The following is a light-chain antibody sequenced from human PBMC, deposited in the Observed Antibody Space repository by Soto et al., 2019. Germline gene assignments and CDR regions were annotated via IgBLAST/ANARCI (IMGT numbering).Light chain of an antibody. J-gene: IGLJ2*01. CDR2: DVN. Sequence: QSALTQPASVSGSSGQSITISCTGTSSDIGGYNYVSWYQQHPGKAPKLMIYDVNNRPSGVSNRFSVSKSGNTASLTISGLQAEDEADYYCSSYTSSSTAVFVGGTKLTVL. CDR3: SSYTSSSTAV. CDR1: SSDIGGYNY. V-gene: IGLV2-14*01.